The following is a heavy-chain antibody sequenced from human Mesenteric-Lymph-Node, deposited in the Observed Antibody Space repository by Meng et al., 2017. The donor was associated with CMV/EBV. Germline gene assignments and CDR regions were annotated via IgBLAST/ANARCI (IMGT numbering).Heavy chain of an antibody. J-gene: IGHJ6*02. CDR1: GFTDSRNY. V-gene: IGHV3-11*01. D-gene: IGHD2-2*01. Sequence: GESLKISCAASGFTDSRNYISWVRQAPGKGLEWVSYISSSGSTTYYADSVKGRFTISRDNAKNSLYLQMNSLRAEDTAVYYCARGQGDIVVVPALRYYYYGMDVWGQGTTVTVSS. CDR2: ISSSGSTT. CDR3: ARGQGDIVVVPALRYYYYGMDV.